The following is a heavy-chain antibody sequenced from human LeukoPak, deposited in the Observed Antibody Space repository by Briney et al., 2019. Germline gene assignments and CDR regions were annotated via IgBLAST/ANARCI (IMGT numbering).Heavy chain of an antibody. CDR1: GGSFSGYY. CDR3: ARGLIVVVPAAPYGMDV. D-gene: IGHD2-2*01. V-gene: IGHV4-34*01. CDR2: INHSGST. Sequence: SETLSLTCAVYGGSFSGYYSSWIRQPPGKGLEWIGEINHSGSTNYNPSLKSRVTISVDTSKNQFSLKLSSVTAADTAVYYCARGLIVVVPAAPYGMDVWGQGTTVTVSS. J-gene: IGHJ6*02.